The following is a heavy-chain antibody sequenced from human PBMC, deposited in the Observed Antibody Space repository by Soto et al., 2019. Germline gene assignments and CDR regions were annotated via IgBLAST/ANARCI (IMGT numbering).Heavy chain of an antibody. CDR3: ARDPDGDYFDY. Sequence: PGGSLRLSCAASGFTFSSYGMHWVRQAPGKGLEWVAVIWYDGRNKYYADSVKGRFTISRDNSKNTLYLQMNSLRAEDTAVYYCARDPDGDYFDYWGQGTLVTVSS. V-gene: IGHV3-33*01. J-gene: IGHJ4*02. CDR2: IWYDGRNK. CDR1: GFTFSSYG. D-gene: IGHD2-8*01.